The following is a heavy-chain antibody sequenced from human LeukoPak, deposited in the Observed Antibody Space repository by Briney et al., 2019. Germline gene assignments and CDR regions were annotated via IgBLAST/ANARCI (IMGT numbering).Heavy chain of an antibody. V-gene: IGHV1-18*01. D-gene: IGHD1-7*01. CDR2: ISAYNGNT. Sequence: ASVKVSCKASGYTFTTDGIIWVRQAPGQGLEWMGWISAYNGNTNYAQKLQGRVTMTTDTSTSTVYMELRSLRSDDTAVYYCATGNWNYYFDYWGQGTLVTVSS. CDR1: GYTFTTDG. J-gene: IGHJ4*02. CDR3: ATGNWNYYFDY.